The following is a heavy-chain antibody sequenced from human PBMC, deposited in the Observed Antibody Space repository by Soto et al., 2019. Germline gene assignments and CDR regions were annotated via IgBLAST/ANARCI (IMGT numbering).Heavy chain of an antibody. CDR1: GYTFTSYA. CDR3: ARKPVGYFDY. Sequence: QVQLVQSGAEEKKPGASVKVSCKASGYTFTSYAMHWVRQAPGQRLEWMGWINTGNGNTKYSQKFQGRVTITRDTSASTGYMDLSSLRSEDTAVYYCARKPVGYFDYWGQGTLVTASS. CDR2: INTGNGNT. J-gene: IGHJ4*02. V-gene: IGHV1-3*04.